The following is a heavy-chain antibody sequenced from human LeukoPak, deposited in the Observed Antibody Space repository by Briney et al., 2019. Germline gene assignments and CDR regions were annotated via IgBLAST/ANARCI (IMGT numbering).Heavy chain of an antibody. V-gene: IGHV1-8*01. CDR3: ARVHPSNGPQNDY. J-gene: IGHJ4*02. Sequence: ASVKVSCKASGYTFTSYDINWVRQATGQGLEWMGWMNPNSGNTGYARKFQGRVTMTRNTSISTAYMELSSLRSEDTAVYYCARVHPSNGPQNDYWGQGTLVTVSS. CDR1: GYTFTSYD. D-gene: IGHD2-8*01. CDR2: MNPNSGNT.